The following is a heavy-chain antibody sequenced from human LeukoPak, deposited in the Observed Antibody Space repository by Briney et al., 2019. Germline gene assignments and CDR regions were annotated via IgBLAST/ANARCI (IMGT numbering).Heavy chain of an antibody. CDR3: ARDRGLGSNAWYFPLDF. J-gene: IGHJ4*02. Sequence: GGSLRLSCAASGFIFSNYWMSWVRQVPGKGLEWVGNIKKDGSETYYVDSVKGRFIVSRDNAKNSLFLRMNSLRAEDTAVYYCARDRGLGSNAWYFPLDFWGQGTLVTVSS. D-gene: IGHD6-13*01. CDR1: GFIFSNYW. CDR2: IKKDGSET. V-gene: IGHV3-7*01.